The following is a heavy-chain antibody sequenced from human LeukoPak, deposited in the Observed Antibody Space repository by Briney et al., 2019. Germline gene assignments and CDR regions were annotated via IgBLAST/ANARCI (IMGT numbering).Heavy chain of an antibody. V-gene: IGHV4-34*01. CDR2: IDYSGNT. J-gene: IGHJ4*02. D-gene: IGHD6-6*01. CDR1: GGSLSGYY. Sequence: SETLSLTCAVYGGSLSGYYWSWIRQSPGKGLEWIGQIDYSGNTYYNPSLKSRVTISVDTSKNQFSLKLSSVTAADTAVYYCARLEAARRGGLDYWGQGTLVTVSS. CDR3: ARLEAARRGGLDY.